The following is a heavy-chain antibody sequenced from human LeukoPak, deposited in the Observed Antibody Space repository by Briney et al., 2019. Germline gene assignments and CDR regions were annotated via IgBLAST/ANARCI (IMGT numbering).Heavy chain of an antibody. J-gene: IGHJ4*02. Sequence: SETLSLTCTVSGGSISSSSYYWGWIRQPPGKGLEWIGSIYYSGSTYYNPSLKSRVTISVDTSKNQFSLKLSSVTAADTAVYYCAREVVVVVAATRQLPFADYWGQGTLVTVSS. CDR2: IYYSGST. D-gene: IGHD2-15*01. CDR1: GGSISSSSYY. V-gene: IGHV4-39*07. CDR3: AREVVVVVAATRQLPFADY.